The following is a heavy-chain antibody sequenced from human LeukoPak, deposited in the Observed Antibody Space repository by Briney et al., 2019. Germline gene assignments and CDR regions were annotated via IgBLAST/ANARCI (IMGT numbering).Heavy chain of an antibody. Sequence: GASVKLSCKASGYTFTSYGISWLRQAPGQGLEWMLWISAYNGNTNYAQKFQGRVTITADKSTSTAYMELSSLRSEDTAVYYCARDTSGDCGGDCYVGWGQGTLVTVSS. V-gene: IGHV1-18*01. CDR3: ARDTSGDCGGDCYVG. J-gene: IGHJ4*02. CDR2: ISAYNGNT. D-gene: IGHD2-21*02. CDR1: GYTFTSYG.